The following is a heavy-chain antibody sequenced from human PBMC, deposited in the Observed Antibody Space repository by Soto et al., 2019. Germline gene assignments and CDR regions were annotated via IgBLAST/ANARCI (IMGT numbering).Heavy chain of an antibody. Sequence: QVQLVQSGAEVKKPGASVKVSCKASGYTFTSYGISWVRQAPGQGLEWMGWISAYNGNTNYAQQLQGGVTMTTDTATRTAYMELRSLGSDATAVYYCARDRGAYGMDVWGQGTTVTVSS. CDR3: ARDRGAYGMDV. J-gene: IGHJ6*02. CDR2: ISAYNGNT. CDR1: GYTFTSYG. V-gene: IGHV1-18*01.